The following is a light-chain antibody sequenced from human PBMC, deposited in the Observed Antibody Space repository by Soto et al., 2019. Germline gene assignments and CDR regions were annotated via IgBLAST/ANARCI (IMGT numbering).Light chain of an antibody. J-gene: IGKJ5*01. CDR1: QSLSSNH. CDR2: GTA. CDR3: QQDRSSHPIT. Sequence: EIVLTQSPGNLSLSPGERATLSCRASQSLSSNHLGWYFAWYQQNPGQTPRLLIYGTASRATGIPDRFSGSGSGTDFTLTISSLEPEDFGVYYCQQDRSSHPITFGQGTRLEIK. V-gene: IGKV3-20*01.